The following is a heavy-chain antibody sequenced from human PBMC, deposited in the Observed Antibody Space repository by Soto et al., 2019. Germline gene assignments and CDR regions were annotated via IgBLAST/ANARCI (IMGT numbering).Heavy chain of an antibody. V-gene: IGHV4-34*01. CDR3: ARGVFYDSSGLGY. J-gene: IGHJ4*02. D-gene: IGHD3-22*01. CDR2: INHSGST. Sequence: QVQLQQWGAGLLKPSETLSLTCAVYGGSFSGYYWSWIRQPPGKGLEWIGEINHSGSTNYNPSLRSRVTISVDTSKNQFSLKLISVTAADTAVYYCARGVFYDSSGLGYWGQGTLVTVSS. CDR1: GGSFSGYY.